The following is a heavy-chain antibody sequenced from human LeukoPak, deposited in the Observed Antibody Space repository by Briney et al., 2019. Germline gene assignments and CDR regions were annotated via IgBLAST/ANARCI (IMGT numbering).Heavy chain of an antibody. CDR1: GGSISSSSYY. CDR3: TKAQDCSSISCYNRGVSSY. Sequence: PSETLSLTCTVSGGSISSSSYYWGWIRQPPGTGLEWIGSIYYSGSTYYNPSLKSRVTISVDTSKNQFSLKLSSVTAADTAVYYCTKAQDCSSISCYNRGVSSYWGQGTQVTVSS. J-gene: IGHJ4*02. V-gene: IGHV4-39*01. D-gene: IGHD2-2*01. CDR2: IYYSGST.